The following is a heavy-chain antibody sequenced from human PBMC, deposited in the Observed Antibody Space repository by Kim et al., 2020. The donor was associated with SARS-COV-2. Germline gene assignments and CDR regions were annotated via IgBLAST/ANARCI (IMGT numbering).Heavy chain of an antibody. Sequence: GGSLRLSCAASGFTVSSNYMSWVRQAPGKGLEWVSVIYSGGSTYYADSVKGRFTISRDNSKNTLYLQMNSLRAEDTAVYYCARDRRSRDILTAPNPDAFDIWGQGTMVTVSS. V-gene: IGHV3-66*01. CDR1: GFTVSSNY. D-gene: IGHD3-9*01. J-gene: IGHJ3*02. CDR2: IYSGGST. CDR3: ARDRRSRDILTAPNPDAFDI.